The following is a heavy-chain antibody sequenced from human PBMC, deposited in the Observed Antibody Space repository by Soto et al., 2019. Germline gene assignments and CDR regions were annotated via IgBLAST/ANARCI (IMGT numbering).Heavy chain of an antibody. CDR2: INPSGAST. CDR3: ARPAGRLANWFDT. D-gene: IGHD6-6*01. V-gene: IGHV1-46*01. Sequence: QVQLVQSGAEVKKPGASVKVSCKASGYTFTDYRMIWVRQAPGQGLEWMGIINPSGASTHYAQKFQGRVTLTRDSFTSTVYMELSSLRSEDTAVYYCARPAGRLANWFDTWGQGTLVTVAS. J-gene: IGHJ5*02. CDR1: GYTFTDYR.